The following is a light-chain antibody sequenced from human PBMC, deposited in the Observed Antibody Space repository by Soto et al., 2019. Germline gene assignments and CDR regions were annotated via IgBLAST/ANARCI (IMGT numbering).Light chain of an antibody. CDR1: ERVSSF. CDR3: QQSYSTTWT. J-gene: IGKJ1*01. CDR2: EAS. Sequence: DIQMTQSPSTLSASVGDRVTITCRSSERVSSFLVWYQQKRGEAPKLLIYEASALPRGVPSRFSGSGSGTDFTLTISSLQPDDVATYYCQQSYSTTWTFGQGTKVDI. V-gene: IGKV1-5*01.